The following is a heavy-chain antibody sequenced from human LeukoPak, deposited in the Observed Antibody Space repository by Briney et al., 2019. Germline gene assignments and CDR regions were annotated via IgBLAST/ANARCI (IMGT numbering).Heavy chain of an antibody. CDR1: GGSISSYY. J-gene: IGHJ4*02. V-gene: IGHV4-59*01. CDR2: IYYSGST. D-gene: IGHD3-22*01. CDR3: ARAHPYYYDSSGYYYFDY. Sequence: PSGTLSLTCTVSGGSISSYYWSWIRQPPGKGLEWIGYIYYSGSTNYNPSLKSRVTISVDTSKNQFSLKLSSVTAADTAVYYCARAHPYYYDSSGYYYFDYWGQGTLVTVSS.